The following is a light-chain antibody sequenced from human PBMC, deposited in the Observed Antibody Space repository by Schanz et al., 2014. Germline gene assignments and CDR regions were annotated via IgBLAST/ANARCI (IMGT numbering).Light chain of an antibody. CDR1: SSDVGGYNS. V-gene: IGLV2-11*01. CDR3: SSNAGSTTYFVS. Sequence: QSALTQPRSVSGSPGQSVTISCTGTSSDVGGYNSVSWYQQHPGKAPKLVIYDVIKRPSGVPDRFSGSKSGNSASLTISGLQAEDEADYYCSSNAGSTTYFVSFGGGTKLTVL. CDR2: DVI. J-gene: IGLJ2*01.